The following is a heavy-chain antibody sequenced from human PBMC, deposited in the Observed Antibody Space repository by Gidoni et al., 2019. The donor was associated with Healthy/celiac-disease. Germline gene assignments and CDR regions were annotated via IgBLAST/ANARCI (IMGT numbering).Heavy chain of an antibody. Sequence: EVQLVESGGGWVKPGGSLRRSWAAYGFPFSTAWMSWVRQAPGKGLEWVGRIKSKTDGGTTDYAAPVKGRFTISIDDSKNTLYLQMNSLKTEDTAVYYCTTTPLRYYYDSSGYSRFAYWGQGTLVTVSS. CDR3: TTTPLRYYYDSSGYSRFAY. CDR1: GFPFSTAW. D-gene: IGHD3-22*01. CDR2: IKSKTDGGTT. J-gene: IGHJ4*02. V-gene: IGHV3-15*01.